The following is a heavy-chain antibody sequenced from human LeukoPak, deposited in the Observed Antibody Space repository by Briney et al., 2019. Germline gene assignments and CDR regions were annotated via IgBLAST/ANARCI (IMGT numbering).Heavy chain of an antibody. CDR3: AAWDLYFYGMDV. V-gene: IGHV3-48*01. CDR2: ISSSSTI. Sequence: RGSLRLSCAASGFTFSSYSMNWVRQAPGKGLEWVSYISSSSTIYYADSVKGRFTISRDNAKNSLYLQMNSLRGEDTAVYYCAAWDLYFYGMDVWGQGTTVTVSS. D-gene: IGHD1-26*01. J-gene: IGHJ6*02. CDR1: GFTFSSYS.